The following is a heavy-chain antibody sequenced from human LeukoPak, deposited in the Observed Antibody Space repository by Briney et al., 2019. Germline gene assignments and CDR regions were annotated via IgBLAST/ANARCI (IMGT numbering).Heavy chain of an antibody. J-gene: IGHJ4*02. CDR3: ARSGSYHNNFDY. CDR1: GRSISRYY. CDR2: IYYSGST. V-gene: IGHV4-59*01. D-gene: IGHD1-26*01. Sequence: PSETLSITCTVAGRSISRYYWSWIRQPPGKGLEWIGYIYYSGSTNYNPSLKSRVTISVDTSKNQFSLKLNSVTAADTAVYYCARSGSYHNNFDYWGQGTLVTVSS.